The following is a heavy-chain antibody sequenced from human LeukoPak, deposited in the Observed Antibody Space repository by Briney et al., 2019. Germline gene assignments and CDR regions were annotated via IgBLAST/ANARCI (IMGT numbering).Heavy chain of an antibody. J-gene: IGHJ4*02. V-gene: IGHV3-11*04. CDR2: ISSSGSTI. D-gene: IGHD3-22*01. CDR3: ARDLGYYDSSGYYRDY. CDR1: GFTFSDYY. Sequence: PGGSLGLSCAASGFTFSDYYMSWIRQAPGKGLEWVSYISSSGSTIYYADSVKGRFTISRDNAKNSLYLQMNSLRAEDTAVYYCARDLGYYDSSGYYRDYWGQGTLVTVSS.